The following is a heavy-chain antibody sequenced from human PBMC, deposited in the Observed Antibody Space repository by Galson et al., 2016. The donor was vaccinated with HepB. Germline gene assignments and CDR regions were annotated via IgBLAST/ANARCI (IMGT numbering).Heavy chain of an antibody. V-gene: IGHV1-3*01. J-gene: IGHJ4*02. CDR1: GYTFSGYL. CDR2: INPGDGNT. Sequence: SVKVSCKASGYTFSGYLIHWVRQAPGQRPEWMGYINPGDGNTKNSQRLQDRVTITRDTSAATAYMELGSLRSEDTAVYYCVRLGLDTSYYWGQGTLVTVSS. CDR3: VRLGLDTSYY. D-gene: IGHD3-9*01.